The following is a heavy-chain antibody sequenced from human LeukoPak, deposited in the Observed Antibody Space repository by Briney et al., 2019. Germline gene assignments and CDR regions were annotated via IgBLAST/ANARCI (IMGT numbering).Heavy chain of an antibody. J-gene: IGHJ4*02. Sequence: GGSLRLSCAASGFTFSSYAMSWVRQAPGKGLEWVSAISGSGGSTYYADSVKGRFTISRDNSKNTLYLQMNSLRAEGTAVYYCAKQSSRRLDYFDYWGQGTLVTVSS. V-gene: IGHV3-23*01. D-gene: IGHD6-13*01. CDR3: AKQSSRRLDYFDY. CDR2: ISGSGGST. CDR1: GFTFSSYA.